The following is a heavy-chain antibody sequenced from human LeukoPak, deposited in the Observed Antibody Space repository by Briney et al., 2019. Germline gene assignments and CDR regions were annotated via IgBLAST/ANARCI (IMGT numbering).Heavy chain of an antibody. Sequence: PGGSLRLSCAASGFTFSSYAMPWVRQAPGKGLEWVAVISYDGSNKYYADSVKGRFTISRDNSKNTLYLQMNSLRAEDTAVYYCARDPSGLEPLDYWGQGTLVTVSS. CDR3: ARDPSGLEPLDY. CDR1: GFTFSSYA. V-gene: IGHV3-30-3*01. J-gene: IGHJ4*02. CDR2: ISYDGSNK.